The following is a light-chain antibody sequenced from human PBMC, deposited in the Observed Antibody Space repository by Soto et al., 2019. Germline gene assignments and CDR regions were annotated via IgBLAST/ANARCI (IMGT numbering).Light chain of an antibody. Sequence: QPVLTQPPSASGTPGQRVTMSCSGSSSNIGSNYVSWYQQLPGTAPKLLIYRNNQRPSGVPDRFSGSKSGTSASLAISGLRSEDEADYYCAAWDDSLSGVVFGGGTKLTVL. CDR1: SSNIGSNY. J-gene: IGLJ2*01. CDR3: AAWDDSLSGVV. CDR2: RNN. V-gene: IGLV1-47*01.